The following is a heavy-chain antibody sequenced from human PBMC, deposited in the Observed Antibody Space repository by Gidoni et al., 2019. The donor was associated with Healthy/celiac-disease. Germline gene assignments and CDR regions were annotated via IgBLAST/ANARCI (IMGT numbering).Heavy chain of an antibody. CDR1: GGSFSGYY. J-gene: IGHJ4*02. D-gene: IGHD5-18*01. CDR3: ARLAGYSYGDPDY. V-gene: IGHV4-34*01. Sequence: QVQLQQWGAGLLKPSETLSLTCAVYGGSFSGYYWSWIRQPPGKGLEWIGEINHSGSTNYNPSLKSRVTISVDTSKNQFSLKLSSVTAADTAVYYCARLAGYSYGDPDYWGQGTLVTVSS. CDR2: INHSGST.